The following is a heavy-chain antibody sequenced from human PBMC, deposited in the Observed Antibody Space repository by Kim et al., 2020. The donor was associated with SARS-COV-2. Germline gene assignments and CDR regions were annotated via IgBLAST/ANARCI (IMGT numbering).Heavy chain of an antibody. D-gene: IGHD3-22*01. Sequence: GGSLRLSCAASGFTVSSNYMSWVRQAPGKGLEWVSVIYSGGSTYYADSVKGRFTISRDNSKNTLYLQMNSLRAEDTAVYYCARDYYYDSSGYYTVWGWGQGTLVTVSS. CDR2: IYSGGST. CDR1: GFTVSSNY. V-gene: IGHV3-53*01. J-gene: IGHJ4*02. CDR3: ARDYYYDSSGYYTVWG.